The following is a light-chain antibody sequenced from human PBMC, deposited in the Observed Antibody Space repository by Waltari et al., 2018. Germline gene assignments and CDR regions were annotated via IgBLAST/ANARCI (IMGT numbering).Light chain of an antibody. Sequence: EIVVTQSPATLSVSPGEGATLSCRSSESIASNLAWYQQKPGQAPRLLIYDASTRATGVPARFSGSGSGAEFTLTISSLQSEDFAVYFCQQYNDWPPIYTFGQGTKLEIK. V-gene: IGKV3-15*01. CDR3: QQYNDWPPIYT. J-gene: IGKJ2*01. CDR1: ESIASN. CDR2: DAS.